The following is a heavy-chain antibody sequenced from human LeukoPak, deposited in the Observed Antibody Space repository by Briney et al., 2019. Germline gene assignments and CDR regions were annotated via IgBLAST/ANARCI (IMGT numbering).Heavy chain of an antibody. V-gene: IGHV1-2*02. CDR1: GYTFTAYY. Sequence: ASVKVSCKASGYTFTAYYMHWVRQAPGQGLEWLGWINPNSGGTNSAQKFQGRVTMTRATSISTAYMELSRLRSDDTAVYYCARSIQWWSVRASDYWGQGTLVTVSS. CDR3: ARSIQWWSVRASDY. CDR2: INPNSGGT. J-gene: IGHJ4*02. D-gene: IGHD2-15*01.